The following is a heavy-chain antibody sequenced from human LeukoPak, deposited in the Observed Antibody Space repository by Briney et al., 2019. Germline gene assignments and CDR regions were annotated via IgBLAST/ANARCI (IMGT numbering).Heavy chain of an antibody. CDR1: GYTFTSYY. CDR3: AREGVSGDAFDI. V-gene: IGHV1-46*01. J-gene: IGHJ3*02. D-gene: IGHD1-14*01. Sequence: ASVKVSCKASGYTFTSYYMHWVRQAPGQGLEWMGIIDPSGGSTSYAQKFQGRVTMTRDMSTSTVYMELSSLRSEDTAVYYCAREGVSGDAFDIWGQGTMVTVSS. CDR2: IDPSGGST.